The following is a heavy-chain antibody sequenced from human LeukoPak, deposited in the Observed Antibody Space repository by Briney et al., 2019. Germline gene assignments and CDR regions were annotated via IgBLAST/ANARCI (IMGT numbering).Heavy chain of an antibody. Sequence: PGGSLRLSCTASGFTFGNYAMSWVRQAPGKGLVWVGCIRGNAYGETTEYAASVKGRFTISRDDSKSIAYLQMNSLKTEDTAVYYCTRDPGIAAAGTDAFDIWGQGAMVTVSS. CDR1: GFTFGNYA. CDR2: IRGNAYGETT. D-gene: IGHD6-13*01. CDR3: TRDPGIAAAGTDAFDI. J-gene: IGHJ3*02. V-gene: IGHV3-49*04.